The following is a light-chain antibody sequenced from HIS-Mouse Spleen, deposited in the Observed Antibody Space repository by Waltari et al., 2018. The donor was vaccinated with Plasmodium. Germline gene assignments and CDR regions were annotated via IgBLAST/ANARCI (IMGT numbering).Light chain of an antibody. CDR3: QQYNNWSFT. V-gene: IGKV3-15*01. CDR2: GAS. Sequence: EIVMTQSPATLSVSPGERATLAGRGRGSVSSNLAWYQQKPGQAPRLLIYGASTRATGIPARFSGSGSGTEFTLTISSLQSEDFAVYYCQQYNNWSFTFGPGTKVDIK. J-gene: IGKJ3*01. CDR1: GSVSSN.